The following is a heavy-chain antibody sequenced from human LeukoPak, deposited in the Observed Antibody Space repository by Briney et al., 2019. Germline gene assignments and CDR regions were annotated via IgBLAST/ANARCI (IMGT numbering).Heavy chain of an antibody. CDR3: AKVSSGWYEGNWFDP. CDR1: GFTFSSYA. CDR2: TSGSGGST. J-gene: IGHJ5*02. Sequence: GGSLRLSCAASGFTFSSYAMSWVRQAPGKGLEWVSATSGSGGSTYYADSVKGRFTISRDNSKNTLYLQMNSLRAEDTAVYYCAKVSSGWYEGNWFDPWGQGTLVTVSS. D-gene: IGHD6-19*01. V-gene: IGHV3-23*01.